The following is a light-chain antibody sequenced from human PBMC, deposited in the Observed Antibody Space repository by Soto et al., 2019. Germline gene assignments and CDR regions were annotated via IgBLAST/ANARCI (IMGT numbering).Light chain of an antibody. CDR1: NIGSNS. Sequence: SYVLTQPPSVSVSPGQTARITCGGNNIGSNSVHWYRQKPGQAPVLGVYDDSDRPSGTPARCSGSTSGNTATLAISRVESGEEANFYCQLWENSHDHGGVFGGGTKLTVL. J-gene: IGLJ3*02. V-gene: IGLV3-21*02. CDR3: QLWENSHDHGGV. CDR2: DDS.